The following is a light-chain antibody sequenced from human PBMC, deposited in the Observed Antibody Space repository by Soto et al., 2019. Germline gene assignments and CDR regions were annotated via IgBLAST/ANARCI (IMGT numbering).Light chain of an antibody. J-gene: IGLJ2*01. Sequence: QSVLTQPPSASGTPGQRVTISCFGSSSNIGSNPVNWYQQLPGTAPKLLIYTNNQRSSGVPDRFSGSKSGTSASLAISGLQSEDEADYYCVAWDDSLSGPVFGGGTKLTVL. CDR3: VAWDDSLSGPV. V-gene: IGLV1-44*01. CDR2: TNN. CDR1: SSNIGSNP.